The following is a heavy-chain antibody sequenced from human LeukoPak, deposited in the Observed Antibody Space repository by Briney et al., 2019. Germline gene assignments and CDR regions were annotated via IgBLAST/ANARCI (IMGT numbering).Heavy chain of an antibody. D-gene: IGHD2-2*01. Sequence: GGSLRLSCAASGFTFSSYEMNWVRQAPGEGREWVSYISSGTTTIYYADSVKGRFTISRDNAKNSLYLQMNSLRAEDTAVYYCARRYCSSTSRTLDYWGQGTLVTVSS. V-gene: IGHV3-48*03. CDR2: ISSGTTTI. CDR3: ARRYCSSTSRTLDY. J-gene: IGHJ4*02. CDR1: GFTFSSYE.